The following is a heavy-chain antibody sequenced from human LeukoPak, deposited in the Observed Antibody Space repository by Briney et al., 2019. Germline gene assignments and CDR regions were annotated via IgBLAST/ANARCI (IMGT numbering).Heavy chain of an antibody. CDR1: GGSISSYY. D-gene: IGHD1-26*01. CDR2: IYYSGST. Sequence: SETLSLTCTVSGGSISSYYWSWIRQPPGKGLEWIGYIYYSGSTNYNPSLKSRVTISVDTSKNQFSLKLSSVTAADTAVYYCARGGSYRWESYYGMDVWGQGTTVTVSS. J-gene: IGHJ6*02. V-gene: IGHV4-59*08. CDR3: ARGGSYRWESYYGMDV.